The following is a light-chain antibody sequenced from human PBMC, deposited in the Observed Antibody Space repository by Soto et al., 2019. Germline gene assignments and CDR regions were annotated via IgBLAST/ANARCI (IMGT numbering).Light chain of an antibody. V-gene: IGKV3-11*01. CDR1: QSVSSY. Sequence: EIVRTQSKATLSFSPGERATLSCRASQSVSSYLAWYQQKPGQAPRLLIYDASNRATGIPARFSGSGSGTEFTLTISSLDPEDFAVYHCQQRSNWITFGQGTRLEIK. CDR2: DAS. J-gene: IGKJ5*01. CDR3: QQRSNWIT.